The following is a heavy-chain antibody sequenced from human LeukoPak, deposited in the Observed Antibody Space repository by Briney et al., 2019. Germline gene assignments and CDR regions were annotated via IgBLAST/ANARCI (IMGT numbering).Heavy chain of an antibody. D-gene: IGHD2-15*01. Sequence: SETLSLTCTVSGGSISSYYWSWIRQPPGKGLEWIGYIYYSGSTNYNPSLKSRVTISVDTSKNQFSLKLSSVTAADTAVYYCAREIPTHSGYMGVWGKGTTVTVSS. CDR1: GGSISSYY. CDR3: AREIPTHSGYMGV. J-gene: IGHJ6*03. V-gene: IGHV4-59*01. CDR2: IYYSGST.